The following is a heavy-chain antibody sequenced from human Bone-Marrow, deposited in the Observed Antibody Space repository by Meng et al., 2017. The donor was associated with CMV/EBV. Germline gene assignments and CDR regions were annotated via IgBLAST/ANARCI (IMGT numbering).Heavy chain of an antibody. V-gene: IGHV1-8*01. CDR2: MNPNSGNT. J-gene: IGHJ3*02. CDR1: GYTFTSYD. CDR3: ARRTNWAYERVDAFDI. Sequence: ASVKVSCKASGYTFTSYDINWVRQATGQGLEWMGWMNPNSGNTGYAQKFQGRVTMTRDTSTSTVYMELSSLRSEDTAVYYCARRTNWAYERVDAFDIWGQGTMVTVSS. D-gene: IGHD7-27*01.